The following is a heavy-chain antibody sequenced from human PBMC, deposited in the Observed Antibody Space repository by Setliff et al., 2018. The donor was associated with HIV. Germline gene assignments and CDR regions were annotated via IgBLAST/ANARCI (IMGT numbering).Heavy chain of an antibody. J-gene: IGHJ5*01. CDR2: ITNTGSST. Sequence: GGSLRLSCAASGFTFSDYYLNWFRLAPGKGLEWISHITNTGSSTNYAAPVKGRFTISRDDSQNMVYLQMNSLKTEDTAMYYCTPIHNYTDHCPDSWGQGTLVTVSS. CDR1: GFTFSDYY. D-gene: IGHD2-21*02. V-gene: IGHV3-15*01. CDR3: TPIHNYTDHCPDS.